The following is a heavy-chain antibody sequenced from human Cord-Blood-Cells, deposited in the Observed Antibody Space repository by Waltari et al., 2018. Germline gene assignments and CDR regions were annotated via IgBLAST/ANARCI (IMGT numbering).Heavy chain of an antibody. V-gene: IGHV1-69*01. J-gene: IGHJ4*02. CDR1: GGTFSSHA. D-gene: IGHD1-1*01. CDR2: NTPSFGPA. Sequence: VQLVQSGAEVKKPGSSVKVSCKASGGTFSSHAISWVRQAPGQGLEWMGGNTPSFGPANYAKKIQGRVKMTAHESTSTAYMELSSLRSEDTAVYYWTRGRNCNFDYWGQGTLVTVSS. CDR3: TRGRNCNFDY.